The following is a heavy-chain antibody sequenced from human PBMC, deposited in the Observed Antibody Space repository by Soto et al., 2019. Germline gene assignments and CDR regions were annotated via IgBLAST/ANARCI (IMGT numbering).Heavy chain of an antibody. CDR1: GFTFSSYW. J-gene: IGHJ5*02. CDR3: ARDLVPAQYSRPNWFDP. D-gene: IGHD6-6*01. CDR2: INSDGSST. V-gene: IGHV3-74*01. Sequence: EVQLVESGGGLVQPGGSLRLSCAASGFTFSSYWMHWVRQAPGKGLVWFSRINSDGSSTSYADSVKGRFTISRDNAKNTLYLQMNSLRAEDTAVYYCARDLVPAQYSRPNWFDPWGQGTLVTVSS.